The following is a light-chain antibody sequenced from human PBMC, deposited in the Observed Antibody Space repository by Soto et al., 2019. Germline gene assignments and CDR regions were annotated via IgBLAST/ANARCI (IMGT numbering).Light chain of an antibody. Sequence: EIMLTQSPATLSVSLGERATLSCRASQSVSRNLAWYQQKPGQAPRLLISGASTRATGIPARFSGSGSGVDFTLTISSLEPEDFAVYYCQQRSSWPITFGQGTRLEI. CDR3: QQRSSWPIT. CDR1: QSVSRN. J-gene: IGKJ5*01. CDR2: GAS. V-gene: IGKV3-11*01.